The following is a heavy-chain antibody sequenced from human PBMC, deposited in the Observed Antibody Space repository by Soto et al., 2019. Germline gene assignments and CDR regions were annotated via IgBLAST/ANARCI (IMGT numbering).Heavy chain of an antibody. CDR3: ERDSLYGSGSSVNQYLDC. V-gene: IGHV3-7*01. CDR1: GFTLRSYW. D-gene: IGHD3-10*01. Sequence: EEQLVASGGGLVQPGGSLRLSCAASGFTLRSYWMSWVRQAPGKGLEWLATIKTDASEKKYVDSVKGRFTVSRDNAKNSLYLQMDSLRAEDTAVYYCERDSLYGSGSSVNQYLDCWGRGTLVTVSS. CDR2: IKTDASEK. J-gene: IGHJ4*01.